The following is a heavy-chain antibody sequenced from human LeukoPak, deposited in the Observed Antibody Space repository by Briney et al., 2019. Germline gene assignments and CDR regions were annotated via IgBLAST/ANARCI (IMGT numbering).Heavy chain of an antibody. CDR1: GGSISGYY. CDR2: IHSSGST. CDR3: VGHGGSYFIY. V-gene: IGHV4-59*08. D-gene: IGHD1-26*01. Sequence: SETLSLTCTVSGGSISGYYWSWIRQPPGKALEWIGYIHSSGSTVYNPSLKSRVTIAVDTSKNQFSLKLSSVTAVDTAIYYCVGHGGSYFIYWGQGTLVTVSS. J-gene: IGHJ4*02.